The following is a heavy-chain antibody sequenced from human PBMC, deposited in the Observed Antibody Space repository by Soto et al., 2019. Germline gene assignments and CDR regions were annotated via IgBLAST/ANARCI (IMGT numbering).Heavy chain of an antibody. D-gene: IGHD6-6*01. Sequence: ASVKVSCKASGFSFTGYYIHWLRQAPGQGLEGMGWINAHSGGTEYAQKFQGRVTLTRDTSIATAHLTLTSLTSDNTALYYCAKDLTRQLAYWLDPWGQGTQVTVSP. CDR2: INAHSGGT. V-gene: IGHV1-2*02. J-gene: IGHJ5*02. CDR3: AKDLTRQLAYWLDP. CDR1: GFSFTGYY.